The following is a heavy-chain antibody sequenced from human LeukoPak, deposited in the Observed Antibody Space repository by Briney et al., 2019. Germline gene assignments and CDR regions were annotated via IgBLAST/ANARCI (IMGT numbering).Heavy chain of an antibody. V-gene: IGHV4-4*07. J-gene: IGHJ4*02. CDR1: GASITTYY. CDR3: ARGYDSSGYYNFDY. D-gene: IGHD3-22*01. Sequence: PSDTLSLTCTVSGASITTYYWSWIRQPAGKGLEWIGRIYTSGSTNYNPSLKSRVTMSVDTSKNQFSLNLSSVTAADTAVYYCARGYDSSGYYNFDYWGQGTLVTVSS. CDR2: IYTSGST.